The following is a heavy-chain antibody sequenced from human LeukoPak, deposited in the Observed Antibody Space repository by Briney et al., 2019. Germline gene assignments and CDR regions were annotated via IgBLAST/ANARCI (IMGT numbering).Heavy chain of an antibody. CDR1: GFTFSGYA. CDR3: ARALASGYPFDY. CDR2: ISYDGSSK. J-gene: IGHJ4*02. Sequence: PRRSLRVSCAAAGFTFSGYAMHWVRQAPGKGRGWVAVISYDGSSKYYADSVKGRFTISRDNSKNTLYLQMKSLRAEDTAVYYCARALASGYPFDYWGQGTLVTVYS. D-gene: IGHD3-22*01. V-gene: IGHV3-30*04.